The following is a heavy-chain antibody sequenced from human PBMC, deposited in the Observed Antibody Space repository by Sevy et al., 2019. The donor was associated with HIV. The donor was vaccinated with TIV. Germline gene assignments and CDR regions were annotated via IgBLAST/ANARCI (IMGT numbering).Heavy chain of an antibody. CDR1: GGTFSSYA. CDR3: ARDGEYSSSWYRRDYYYYYYMDV. Sequence: ASVKVSCKASGGTFSSYAISWVRQAPGQGLEWMGGIIPILGIANYAQKFQGGVTITADKSTRTAYMELSSLRSEDTAVYYCARDGEYSSSWYRRDYYYYYYMDVWGKGTTVTVSS. J-gene: IGHJ6*03. CDR2: IIPILGIA. V-gene: IGHV1-69*10. D-gene: IGHD6-13*01.